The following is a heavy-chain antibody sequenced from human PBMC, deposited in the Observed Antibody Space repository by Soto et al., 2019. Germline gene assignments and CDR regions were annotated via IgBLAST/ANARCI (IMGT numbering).Heavy chain of an antibody. J-gene: IGHJ4*02. CDR3: AFRNWAEWMVPAGPFDF. Sequence: GGSLRLACAASGFTFTTYPMSWVRQTPGKGLEWVSTISRSGDSTYYADSVKGRFTISRDSSRNTLYLQMRSLRAEDSAVYYCAFRNWAEWMVPAGPFDFWGQGALVTVSS. D-gene: IGHD6-19*01. CDR1: GFTFTTYP. V-gene: IGHV3-23*01. CDR2: ISRSGDST.